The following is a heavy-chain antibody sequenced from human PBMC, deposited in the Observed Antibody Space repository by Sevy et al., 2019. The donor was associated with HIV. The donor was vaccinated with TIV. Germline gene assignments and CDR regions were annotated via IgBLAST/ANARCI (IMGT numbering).Heavy chain of an antibody. J-gene: IGHJ4*02. CDR1: GYTFSSNG. CDR3: ARVPTYYFGSGTYFDY. Sequence: ASVKVSCKASGYTFSSNGIAWVRQAPGQGLQWMGWIGVYNGNSNYAQNLRDRVTMTTDKSTSTAYMELKSLRSDDTAVYYCARVPTYYFGSGTYFDYWGQGTLVTVSS. CDR2: IGVYNGNS. V-gene: IGHV1-18*01. D-gene: IGHD3-10*01.